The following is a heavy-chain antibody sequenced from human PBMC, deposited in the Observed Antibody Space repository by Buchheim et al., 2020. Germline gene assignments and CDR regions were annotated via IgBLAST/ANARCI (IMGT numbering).Heavy chain of an antibody. Sequence: QVQLVESGGGVVQPGRSLRLSCAASGFTFSSYGMHWVRQAPGKGLEWVAVISYDGSTKYYADSVKGRFTISRDNSKNTLYLQMNSLRAEDTAVYYCAKDGTAVAGRSFDYWGQGTL. CDR2: ISYDGSTK. CDR3: AKDGTAVAGRSFDY. D-gene: IGHD6-19*01. V-gene: IGHV3-30*18. J-gene: IGHJ4*02. CDR1: GFTFSSYG.